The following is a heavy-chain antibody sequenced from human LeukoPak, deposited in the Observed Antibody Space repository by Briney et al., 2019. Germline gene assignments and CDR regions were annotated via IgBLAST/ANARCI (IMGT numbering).Heavy chain of an antibody. CDR3: ARDHWGIVENGYDYFYYDMDV. J-gene: IGHJ6*02. CDR1: GGSFITSG. V-gene: IGHV1-69*05. Sequence: ASVTVSCTASGGSFITSGFGWVRQAPGQGLEWMGGVIPIYGTPNYAQKFQGRVTITTDESTSTAYMELSSLRSEDTAVYYCARDHWGIVENGYDYFYYDMDVWGQGTTVTVSS. D-gene: IGHD7-27*01. CDR2: VIPIYGTP.